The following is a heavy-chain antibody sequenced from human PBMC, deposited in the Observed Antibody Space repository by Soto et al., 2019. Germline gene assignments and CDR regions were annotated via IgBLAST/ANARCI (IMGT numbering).Heavy chain of an antibody. Sequence: EVQLVETGGGLIQPGGSLRLSCAASGFTVSSYYMSWVRQAPGKGLEWVSVIYSGGSTYYADSVKCRFTISRDNSKNTLYLQMNSLRAEDTAVYYCARPLISSSNEYYYYGMDVWGQGTTVTVSS. V-gene: IGHV3-53*02. CDR2: IYSGGST. CDR3: ARPLISSSNEYYYYGMDV. D-gene: IGHD6-6*01. CDR1: GFTVSSYY. J-gene: IGHJ6*02.